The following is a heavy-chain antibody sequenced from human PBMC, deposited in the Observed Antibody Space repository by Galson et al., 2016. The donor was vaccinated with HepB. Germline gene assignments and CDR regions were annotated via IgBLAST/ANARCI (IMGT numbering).Heavy chain of an antibody. Sequence: SLRLSCAASGFSIGSFGMSWVRQAPGKGLEWVSLIHLSGDNRYYADSVKGRFTISRVNSKSTLYLQMSSLRADDTATYYCVKEKGRLGFYGMDVWGQGTTVTVSS. D-gene: IGHD3-16*01. CDR2: IHLSGDNR. CDR3: VKEKGRLGFYGMDV. V-gene: IGHV3-23*01. J-gene: IGHJ6*02. CDR1: GFSIGSFG.